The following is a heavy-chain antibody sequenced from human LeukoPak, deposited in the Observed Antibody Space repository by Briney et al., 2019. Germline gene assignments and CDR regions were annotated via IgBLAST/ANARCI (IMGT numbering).Heavy chain of an antibody. CDR3: ARDLVVGATTGIYWFDP. CDR2: ISSSSSYI. Sequence: GGSLRLSCAASGFTFSSYSMNWVRQAPGKGLEWVSSISSSSSYIYYADSVKGRFTISRDNAKNSLYLQMNSLRAEDTAVYYCARDLVVGATTGIYWFDPWGQGTLVTVSS. V-gene: IGHV3-21*01. CDR1: GFTFSSYS. D-gene: IGHD1-26*01. J-gene: IGHJ5*02.